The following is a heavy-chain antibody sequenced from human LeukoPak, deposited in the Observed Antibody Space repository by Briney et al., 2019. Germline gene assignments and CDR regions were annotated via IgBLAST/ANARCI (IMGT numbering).Heavy chain of an antibody. D-gene: IGHD1-26*01. J-gene: IGHJ4*02. CDR1: GFTFNTYT. V-gene: IGHV4-34*08. CDR3: ATMGSGSYFNF. CDR2: INQSGST. Sequence: GSLRLSCAASGFTFNTYTMNWIRQPPGKGLEWIGEINQSGSTKYNPSLKSRVTISVDTSKNQFSLKLSSVTAADTAVYYCATMGSGSYFNFWGQGSLVTVSS.